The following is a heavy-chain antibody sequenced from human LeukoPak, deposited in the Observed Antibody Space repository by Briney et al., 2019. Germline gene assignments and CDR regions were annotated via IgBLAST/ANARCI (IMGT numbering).Heavy chain of an antibody. CDR1: GFTFSHYS. CDR2: ISSSSSTI. J-gene: IGHJ4*02. V-gene: IGHV3-48*01. Sequence: GGSLRLSCAASGFTFSHYSMNWVRQAPGKGLEWVSYISSSSSTIYYADSVKGRFTISRDNAKNSLYLQMNSLRAEDTAVYYCVRDRVSSGWTPFDYWGQGTLVTVSS. D-gene: IGHD6-19*01. CDR3: VRDRVSSGWTPFDY.